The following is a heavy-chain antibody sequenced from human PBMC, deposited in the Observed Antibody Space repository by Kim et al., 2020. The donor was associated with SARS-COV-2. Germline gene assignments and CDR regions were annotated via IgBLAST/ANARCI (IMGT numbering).Heavy chain of an antibody. Sequence: SETLSLRCAVYVASFRGYHWSWIRQPPGKGLEWIGEINHSGATNYNPSLESRVAISIDTSKNQFSLKLTSVTAADTAVYFCARGWAGVVPSPILGIGPHYDYYAMDVWGQGTTVIVSS. D-gene: IGHD3-3*01. V-gene: IGHV4-34*01. CDR2: INHSGAT. CDR3: ARGWAGVVPSPILGIGPHYDYYAMDV. CDR1: VASFRGYH. J-gene: IGHJ6*02.